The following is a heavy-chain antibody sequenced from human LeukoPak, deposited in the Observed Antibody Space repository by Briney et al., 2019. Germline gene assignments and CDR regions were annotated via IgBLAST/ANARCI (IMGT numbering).Heavy chain of an antibody. J-gene: IGHJ5*02. V-gene: IGHV4-59*01. CDR3: ARDDYRGVTNFDP. D-gene: IGHD3-10*01. CDR2: ISYTGST. Sequence: SETLSLTCTVSGGSISPYFWSWMRETPGKGLEWIGYISYTGSTNYNPALKSRVTISVDTSKNQFSLQLTSVTAADTAVYYCARDDYRGVTNFDPWGQGTLVTVSS. CDR1: GGSISPYF.